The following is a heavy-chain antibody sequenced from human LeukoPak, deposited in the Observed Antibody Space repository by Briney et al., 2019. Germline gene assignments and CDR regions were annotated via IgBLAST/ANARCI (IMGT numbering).Heavy chain of an antibody. Sequence: PSETLSLTCTVSGGSISSSPYYWGWIRQPPGKGLEWIGSIYYSGTTHYSPSLESRVTISVDTFKNQFSLKLASVTAADTAIYYCAKGAGGFSYYNWFDPWGQGTLVTVSS. J-gene: IGHJ5*02. D-gene: IGHD5-18*01. CDR1: GGSISSSPYY. CDR2: IYYSGTT. V-gene: IGHV4-39*07. CDR3: AKGAGGFSYYNWFDP.